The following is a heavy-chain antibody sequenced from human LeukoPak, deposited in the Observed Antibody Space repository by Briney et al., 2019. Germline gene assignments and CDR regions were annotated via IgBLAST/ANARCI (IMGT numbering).Heavy chain of an antibody. V-gene: IGHV3-30*04. CDR1: GFTFSSYA. J-gene: IGHJ6*02. CDR2: ISYDGSNK. Sequence: GGSLRLSCAASGFTFSSYAMHWVRQAPGKGLEWVAVISYDGSNKYYADSVKGRFTISRDNSKNTLYLQMNSLRAEDTAVYFCAKGVGYQYYYGMDVWGQGTTVTVSS. D-gene: IGHD2-15*01. CDR3: AKGVGYQYYYGMDV.